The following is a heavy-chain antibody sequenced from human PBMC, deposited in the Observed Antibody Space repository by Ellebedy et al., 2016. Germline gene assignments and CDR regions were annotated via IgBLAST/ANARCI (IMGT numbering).Heavy chain of an antibody. J-gene: IGHJ4*02. V-gene: IGHV3-23*01. CDR1: GFNFNTFF. CDR3: RQGHYADL. Sequence: GESLKISXTASGFNFNTFFMSWVRQAPGKGLEWVSTIRAGSDTTRLADSVKGRFTISRDSSKNTVYLRMNNLRAEDAAVYYCRQGHYADLWGQGTLVTVSS. D-gene: IGHD4-17*01. CDR2: IRAGSDTT.